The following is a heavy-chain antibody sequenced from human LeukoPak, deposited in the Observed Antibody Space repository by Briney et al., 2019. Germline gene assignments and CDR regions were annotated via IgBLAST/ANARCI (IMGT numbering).Heavy chain of an antibody. Sequence: GGSLRLSCAASGFTVSGNYKSWVRQAPGKGLEWVSVVYSGDNTYYADSVKGRFTISSDNSKNTLYLQMNSLGAEDTAVYYCARGHFTNASDIWGQGTMVTVSS. CDR1: GFTVSGNY. V-gene: IGHV3-53*01. CDR2: VYSGDNT. J-gene: IGHJ3*02. CDR3: ARGHFTNASDI. D-gene: IGHD2-2*01.